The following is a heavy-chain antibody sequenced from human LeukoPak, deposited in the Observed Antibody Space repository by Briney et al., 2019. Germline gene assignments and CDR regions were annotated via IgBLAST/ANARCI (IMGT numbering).Heavy chain of an antibody. CDR3: ARHRAYSSSSPFDY. CDR2: IYYTGST. Sequence: SETLSLTCSVSGGSISSLYWSWIRQPPGKGLEWIGYIYYTGSTNYNPSLKSRVTMFVDMYKNQCSLRLSAVAAADTAVYYCARHRAYSSSSPFDYWGQGTLVTVSS. V-gene: IGHV4-59*08. D-gene: IGHD6-6*01. J-gene: IGHJ4*02. CDR1: GGSISSLY.